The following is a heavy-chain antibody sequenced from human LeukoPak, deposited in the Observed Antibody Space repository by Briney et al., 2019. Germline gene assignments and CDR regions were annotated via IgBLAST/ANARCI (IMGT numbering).Heavy chain of an antibody. Sequence: GGSLRLSCAASGFSFSDAWMSWVRQIPGKGLEWVGRIESKTDGGTTDYAAPVKGRFTISRDDPTNTLYLQMNSLKSEDTAVYYCTTYGSGRKFDYWGQGILVTVSS. D-gene: IGHD3-10*01. CDR1: GFSFSDAW. CDR2: IESKTDGGTT. CDR3: TTYGSGRKFDY. J-gene: IGHJ4*02. V-gene: IGHV3-15*04.